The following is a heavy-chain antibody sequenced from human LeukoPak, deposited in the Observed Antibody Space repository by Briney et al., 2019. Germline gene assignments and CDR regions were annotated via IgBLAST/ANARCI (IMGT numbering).Heavy chain of an antibody. CDR1: GFTFSSYS. J-gene: IGHJ6*03. D-gene: IGHD5-24*01. Sequence: GGSLRLSCAASGFTFSSYSINWVRQAPGKGLEWVSYISSSSSTIYYADSVKSRFTISRDNAKNSLYLQMNSLRAEDTAVYYCYGDGYNRSSCYYYYMDVWGKGTTVTVSS. CDR3: YGDGYNRSSCYYYYMDV. CDR2: ISSSSSTI. V-gene: IGHV3-48*04.